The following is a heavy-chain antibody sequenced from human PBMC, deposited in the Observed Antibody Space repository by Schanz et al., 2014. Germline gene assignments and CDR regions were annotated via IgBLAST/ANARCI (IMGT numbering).Heavy chain of an antibody. CDR1: GFSVSTNY. Sequence: EVQLVESGGGLMQPGGSLRLSCAVSGFSVSTNYMSWVRQAPGKGLEWVSTIYIHSVSTNYADSVKGRFIISRDSSKNTLFLQMNSLRAEDAAVYVCARDEGREGYNLAFDVWGQGTLVTVSS. V-gene: IGHV3-53*01. J-gene: IGHJ3*01. CDR3: ARDEGREGYNLAFDV. CDR2: IYIHSVST. D-gene: IGHD5-12*01.